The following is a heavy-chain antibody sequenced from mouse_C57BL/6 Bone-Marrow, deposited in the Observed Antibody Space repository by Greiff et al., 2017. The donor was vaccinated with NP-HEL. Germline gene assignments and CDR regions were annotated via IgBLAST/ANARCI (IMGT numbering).Heavy chain of an antibody. CDR3: ARGGGSSYEEDYAMDY. CDR1: GYTFTSYW. V-gene: IGHV1-55*01. Sequence: QVQLQQSGAELVKPGASVKMSCKASGYTFTSYWITWVKQRPGQGLEWIGDIYPGSGSTNYNEKFKSKATLTVDTSSSTAYMQLSSLTSEDSAVYYCARGGGSSYEEDYAMDYWGQGTSVTVSS. J-gene: IGHJ4*01. CDR2: IYPGSGST. D-gene: IGHD1-1*01.